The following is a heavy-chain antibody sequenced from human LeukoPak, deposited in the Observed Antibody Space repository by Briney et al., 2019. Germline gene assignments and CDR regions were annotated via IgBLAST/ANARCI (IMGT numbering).Heavy chain of an antibody. CDR3: ARDKSGTMIRGVITTYYYSMDV. V-gene: IGHV3-7*01. J-gene: IGHJ6*03. CDR2: IKQDGSET. Sequence: GGSLRLSCAASGFTFSYYWMSWVRQAPGKGPEWVANIKQDGSETYYVDSVKGRFTISRDNAKNLLYPQMNSLRAEDTALYYCARDKSGTMIRGVITTYYYSMDVWGKGTTVTISS. CDR1: GFTFSYYW. D-gene: IGHD3-10*01.